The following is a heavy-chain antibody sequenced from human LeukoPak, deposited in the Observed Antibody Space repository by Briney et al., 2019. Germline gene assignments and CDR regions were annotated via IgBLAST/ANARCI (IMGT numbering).Heavy chain of an antibody. Sequence: SETLSLTCTVSGGSISSSSYYWGWIRQPPGKGLEWIGSIYYSGSTYYNPSLKSRVTISVDTSKNQFSLKLSSVTAADTAVYYCARHTARRPRDAFDIWGQGTMVTVSS. CDR2: IYYSGST. D-gene: IGHD5-18*01. CDR3: ARHTARRPRDAFDI. J-gene: IGHJ3*02. CDR1: GGSISSSSYY. V-gene: IGHV4-39*01.